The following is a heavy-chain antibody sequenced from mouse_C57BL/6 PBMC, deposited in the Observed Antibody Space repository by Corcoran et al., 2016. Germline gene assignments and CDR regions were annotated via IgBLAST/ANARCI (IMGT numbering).Heavy chain of an antibody. CDR1: GYTFTDYY. J-gene: IGHJ2*01. D-gene: IGHD1-1*01. Sequence: EVQLQQSGPVLVKPGASVKMSCKASGYTFTDYYMNWVKQSHGKSLEWIGVINPYNGGTSYNQKFKGKATLTADKSSSTAYMELNSLTSEDSAVYYCASQGITTVVNPYYFDYWGQGTTLTVSS. V-gene: IGHV1-19*01. CDR2: INPYNGGT. CDR3: ASQGITTVVNPYYFDY.